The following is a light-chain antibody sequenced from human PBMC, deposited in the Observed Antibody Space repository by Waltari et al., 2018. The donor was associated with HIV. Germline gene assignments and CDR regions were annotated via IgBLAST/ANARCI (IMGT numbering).Light chain of an antibody. J-gene: IGKJ3*01. V-gene: IGKV1-33*01. CDR3: QRYGNVSPFT. CDR1: QDINKD. Sequence: DIQVTQSPSSLSASVGDRVTITCQASQDINKDLNWYQQKPGKAPQLLIHDASNLARGVPPKFSGSGSGTNFIFIINNLQPEDIATYYCQRYGNVSPFTFGPGTKVNIK. CDR2: DAS.